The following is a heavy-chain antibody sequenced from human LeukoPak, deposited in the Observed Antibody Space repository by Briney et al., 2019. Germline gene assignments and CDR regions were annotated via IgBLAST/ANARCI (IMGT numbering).Heavy chain of an antibody. D-gene: IGHD7-27*01. J-gene: IGHJ5*02. CDR2: IRHDGTDQ. Sequence: GGSLRLSCVGSGFTFSVRWVRQVPGKAMEWLTFIRHDGTDQHYADSVRGRFTISRDNSKNTVYLQMNSLRPEDTALYYCAKDGNWASVSWGQGTLVTVSS. V-gene: IGHV3-30*02. CDR3: AKDGNWASVS. CDR1: GFTFS.